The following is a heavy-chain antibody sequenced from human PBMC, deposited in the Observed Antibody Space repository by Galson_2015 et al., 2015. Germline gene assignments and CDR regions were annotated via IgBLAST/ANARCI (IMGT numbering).Heavy chain of an antibody. Sequence: SLRLSCAASGFTISKKYMTWVRQAPGKGLEWVSGINDTGNTYYAESVKGRFTISRDNSKNTLYLQMNSLRVEDTAVYYCASLTIAWGQGTLVTVSS. CDR2: INDTGNT. J-gene: IGHJ4*02. CDR1: GFTISKKY. D-gene: IGHD3-10*01. CDR3: ASLTIA. V-gene: IGHV3-53*01.